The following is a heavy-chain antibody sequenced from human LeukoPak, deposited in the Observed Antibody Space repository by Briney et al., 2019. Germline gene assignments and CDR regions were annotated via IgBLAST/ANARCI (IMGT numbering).Heavy chain of an antibody. Sequence: ASVKVSCKVSGYTLTELSMHWVRQPPGKGLEWMGGFDPEDGETIYAQKFQGRVTMTEDTSTDTAYMELSSLRSEDTAVYYCATGYYDSSGYYPKHWGQGTLVTVSS. CDR2: FDPEDGET. J-gene: IGHJ1*01. V-gene: IGHV1-24*01. CDR3: ATGYYDSSGYYPKH. CDR1: GYTLTELS. D-gene: IGHD3-22*01.